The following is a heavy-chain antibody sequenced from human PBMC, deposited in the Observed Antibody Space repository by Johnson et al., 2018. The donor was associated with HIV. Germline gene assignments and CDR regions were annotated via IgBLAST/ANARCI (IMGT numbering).Heavy chain of an antibody. Sequence: QLVESGGGLVQPGRSLRLSCAASGFMLNSHGMHWVRQASKKGLEWVAGIRWNSDTIGYADSVKGRFTISRDNAKNSLYLQMKSLRLEDTALYFCARDLTWEMQDTFDLWGQGTMVTVSS. CDR3: ARDLTWEMQDTFDL. V-gene: IGHV3-9*01. J-gene: IGHJ3*01. CDR2: IRWNSDTI. D-gene: IGHD1-26*01. CDR1: GFMLNSHG.